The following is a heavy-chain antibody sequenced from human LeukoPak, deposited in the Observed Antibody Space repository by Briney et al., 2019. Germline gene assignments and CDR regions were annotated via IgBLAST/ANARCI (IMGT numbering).Heavy chain of an antibody. CDR1: GCTFTGYY. D-gene: IGHD4-23*01. CDR3: EREDDYGSNSYDY. J-gene: IGHJ4*02. CDR2: VNPNSGGT. Sequence: ASVKVSCKASGCTFTGYYIHWVRQAPGQGLEWMGWVNPNSGGTNYAQKFQGRVTMTRDTSISTAYMELSRLRSDDTAVYYCEREDDYGSNSYDYWGQGSLVTVSS. V-gene: IGHV1-2*02.